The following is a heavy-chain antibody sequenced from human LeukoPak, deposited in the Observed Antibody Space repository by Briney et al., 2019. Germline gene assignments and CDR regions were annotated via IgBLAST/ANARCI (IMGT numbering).Heavy chain of an antibody. CDR3: ARASRGWYTGNWFDP. J-gene: IGHJ5*02. V-gene: IGHV1-8*01. D-gene: IGHD6-19*01. CDR1: GYTFTSYD. Sequence: ASVKVSCKASGYTFTSYDINWVRQATGQGLEWVGWVNPNSGNTGYAQKFQGRVTMTRNTSISTAYMELSSLRSEDTAVYYCARASRGWYTGNWFDPWGQGTLVTVSS. CDR2: VNPNSGNT.